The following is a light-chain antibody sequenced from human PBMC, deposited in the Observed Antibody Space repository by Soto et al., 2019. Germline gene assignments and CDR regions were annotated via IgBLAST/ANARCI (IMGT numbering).Light chain of an antibody. Sequence: EIVMTQSPATLSVSPGERATLSCRASQSVSSNLAWYQQKPGQAPRLLIYGASTRATGIPARFSGSGSGTDFTLTISSLEPEDFAVYYCQQRSNWQRTFGQGTKVDIK. J-gene: IGKJ1*01. CDR2: GAS. CDR1: QSVSSN. CDR3: QQRSNWQRT. V-gene: IGKV3-15*01.